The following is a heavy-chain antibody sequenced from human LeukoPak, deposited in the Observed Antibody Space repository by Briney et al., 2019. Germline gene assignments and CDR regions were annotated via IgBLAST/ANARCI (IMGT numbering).Heavy chain of an antibody. CDR1: GGSFSGYY. D-gene: IGHD3-10*01. J-gene: IGHJ6*04. CDR2: ISGSGGST. CDR3: AKEEADMVRGIKGMDV. Sequence: QPSETLSLTCAVYGGSFSGYYWSWIRQPPGKGLEWVSAISGSGGSTYYADSVKGRFTISRDNSKNTLYLQMNSLRAEDTAVYYCAKEEADMVRGIKGMDVWGKGTTVTVSS. V-gene: IGHV3-23*01.